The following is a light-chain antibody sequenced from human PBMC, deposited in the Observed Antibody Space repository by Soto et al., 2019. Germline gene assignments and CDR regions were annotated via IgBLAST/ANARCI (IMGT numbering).Light chain of an antibody. CDR2: AAS. Sequence: AIQTTQSPSSLSASVGDRITITCRTSQAIGSALGWYQQKPGKAPELLIYAASSLQGGVPSRFSGSGSGTGFTLTISSLQPEDSATYYCLQRNNFPFTFGQGTKVEIK. CDR1: QAIGSA. CDR3: LQRNNFPFT. V-gene: IGKV1-6*01. J-gene: IGKJ1*01.